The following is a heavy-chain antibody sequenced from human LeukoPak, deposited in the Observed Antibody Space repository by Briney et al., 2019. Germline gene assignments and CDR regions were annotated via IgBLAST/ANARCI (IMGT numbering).Heavy chain of an antibody. CDR3: ARAGGSSSCPGH. V-gene: IGHV3-23*01. D-gene: IGHD6-13*01. CDR2: ISGSGGST. CDR1: GFTFSSYG. Sequence: PGGSLRLSCAASGFTFSSYGMSWVRQAPGKGLKWVSAISGSGGSTYYADSVKGRFTISRDNSKNTLYLQMNSLRAEDTAVYYCARAGGSSSCPGHWGQGTLVTVSS. J-gene: IGHJ4*02.